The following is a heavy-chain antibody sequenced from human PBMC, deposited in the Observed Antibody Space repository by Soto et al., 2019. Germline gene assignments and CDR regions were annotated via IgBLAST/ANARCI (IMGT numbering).Heavy chain of an antibody. D-gene: IGHD2-2*03. Sequence: SVTICVTWTVAGGNIISSSDCWGWIRKSPGKGLEWIGTIYSSENTYYNPSLLSRVTISVDTSKNEFSLRLSSVTAADTAVYYCARLNGYCIRTNCHGYYGMDVWGQGTTVTVS. CDR3: ARLNGYCIRTNCHGYYGMDV. V-gene: IGHV4-39*01. CDR1: GGNIISSSDC. CDR2: IYSSENT. J-gene: IGHJ6*02.